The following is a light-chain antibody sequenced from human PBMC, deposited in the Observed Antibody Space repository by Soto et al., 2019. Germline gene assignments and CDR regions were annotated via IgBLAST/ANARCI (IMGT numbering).Light chain of an antibody. J-gene: IGKJ1*01. V-gene: IGKV1-39*01. Sequence: DIQMTQSPSSLSASVGDRVTITCRASQSITHYLSWYQQKPGKAPKLLIYGASTLQSGVPTRFSGSGSGTDFTLTISSLRPEDFATYYCQQSYSTPPWTFGQGTKVEI. CDR2: GAS. CDR1: QSITHY. CDR3: QQSYSTPPWT.